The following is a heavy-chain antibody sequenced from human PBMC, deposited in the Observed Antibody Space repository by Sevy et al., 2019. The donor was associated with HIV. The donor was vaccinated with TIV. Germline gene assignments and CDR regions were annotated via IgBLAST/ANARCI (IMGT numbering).Heavy chain of an antibody. D-gene: IGHD1-7*01. Sequence: ASVKVSCKASGYTFTGDYLHWVRQAPGQGLEWIGRVYPNSGGTNYAQKFQGRVTMTRDTSISTAYMELSRLRSDDTAVYYCARDGGGGTTNSGMDVWGQGTTVTVSS. CDR1: GYTFTGDY. CDR3: ARDGGGGTTNSGMDV. V-gene: IGHV1-2*06. J-gene: IGHJ6*02. CDR2: VYPNSGGT.